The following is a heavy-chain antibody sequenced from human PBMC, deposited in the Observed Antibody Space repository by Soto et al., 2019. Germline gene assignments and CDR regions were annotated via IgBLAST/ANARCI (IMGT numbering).Heavy chain of an antibody. CDR2: IWYDGSNK. V-gene: IGHV3-33*01. J-gene: IGHJ3*02. Sequence: QVQLVESGGGVVQPGRSLRLSCAASGFTFSSYGMHWVRQAPGKGLEWVAVIWYDGSNKYYADSVKGRFTISRDNSKNTLYLQMNRLRAEDTAVYYCARDNDYSSAFDIWGQGTMVTVSS. CDR1: GFTFSSYG. D-gene: IGHD1-1*01. CDR3: ARDNDYSSAFDI.